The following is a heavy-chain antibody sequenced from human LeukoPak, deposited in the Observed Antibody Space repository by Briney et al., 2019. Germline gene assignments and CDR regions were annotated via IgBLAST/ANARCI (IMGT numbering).Heavy chain of an antibody. D-gene: IGHD3-22*01. Sequence: GRSLRLSCAASGFTFSGYGMHWVRQAPGKGLEWVAVIWYDGSNKYYADSVKGRFTISRDNSKNTLYLQMNSLRAEDTAVYHCAKDINYDSSGYFIDYWGQGTLVTVSS. V-gene: IGHV3-33*06. CDR3: AKDINYDSSGYFIDY. J-gene: IGHJ4*02. CDR2: IWYDGSNK. CDR1: GFTFSGYG.